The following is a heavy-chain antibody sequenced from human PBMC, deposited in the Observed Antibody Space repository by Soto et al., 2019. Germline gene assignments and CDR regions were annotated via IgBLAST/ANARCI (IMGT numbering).Heavy chain of an antibody. J-gene: IGHJ4*02. Sequence: QVQVVQPGAEVKKPESSVKVSCKPSGGTFNTYTVNWVRLAPGLGLEWMGRFIPILDMANYAQKFQDRVTITADRSTFTAYMELNSLTSDDTAVYYCAITYCRDNSCPRDFDFWGPGTRVTVSS. CDR3: AITYCRDNSCPRDFDF. V-gene: IGHV1-69*02. D-gene: IGHD2-21*01. CDR2: FIPILDMA. CDR1: GGTFNTYT.